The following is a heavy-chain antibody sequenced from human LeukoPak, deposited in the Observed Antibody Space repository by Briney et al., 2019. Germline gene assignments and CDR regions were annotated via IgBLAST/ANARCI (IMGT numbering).Heavy chain of an antibody. CDR1: GFPFTSHG. D-gene: IGHD1-26*01. Sequence: PGGSLRLSCAAPGFPFTSHGMDWVRPAPGKGLGGVAIFRYDGTYKYYADSVKGRFSISRDNSKNTLYLQMNSLRAEDTAVYYCAKDPSRWENYLYYYMDVWGKGTTVTISS. V-gene: IGHV3-30*02. CDR2: FRYDGTYK. J-gene: IGHJ6*03. CDR3: AKDPSRWENYLYYYMDV.